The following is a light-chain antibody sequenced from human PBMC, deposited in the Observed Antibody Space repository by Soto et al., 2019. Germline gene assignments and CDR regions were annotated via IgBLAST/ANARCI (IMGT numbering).Light chain of an antibody. CDR2: GAS. CDR3: QYYNNWLAT. Sequence: DMVMTQSRATLSVSPGESATLSCRASQSVSRKLVWYQQKPGQAPRLLIYGASTRATGIPERFSGSGSGTEFTLTISSLQSEDFTIYYCQYYNNWLATFGGGTKVDIK. V-gene: IGKV3D-15*01. J-gene: IGKJ4*01. CDR1: QSVSRK.